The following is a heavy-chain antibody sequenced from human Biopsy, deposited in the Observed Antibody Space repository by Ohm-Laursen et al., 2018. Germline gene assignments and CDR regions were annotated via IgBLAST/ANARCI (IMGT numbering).Heavy chain of an antibody. J-gene: IGHJ4*02. CDR2: INPSGSTT. Sequence: ASVKVSCKASGYSFTSYYMHWVRQAPGQGLEWMGMINPSGSTTSYPQIFQGRVTMTRDTSKSTVYMELSSLRSADTAVYFCARNTGWYRDLYYFDYWGQGTLVTVSS. V-gene: IGHV1-46*01. CDR1: GYSFTSYY. CDR3: ARNTGWYRDLYYFDY. D-gene: IGHD6-19*01.